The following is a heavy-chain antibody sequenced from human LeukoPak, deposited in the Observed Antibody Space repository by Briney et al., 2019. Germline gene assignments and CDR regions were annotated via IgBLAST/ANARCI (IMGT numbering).Heavy chain of an antibody. J-gene: IGHJ3*02. CDR2: IYYSGNT. D-gene: IGHD3-22*01. V-gene: IGHV4-31*03. CDR1: GGSISSGGNY. CDR3: AREKTAYYYDSSGYSEGAFDI. Sequence: SETLSLTCTVSGGSISSGGNYWSWIRQHPGKGLEWIGYIYYSGNTQHSPSLKSRITISIDTSKSQFSLKLSSVTAADTAVYYCAREKTAYYYDSSGYSEGAFDIWGQGTMVTVSS.